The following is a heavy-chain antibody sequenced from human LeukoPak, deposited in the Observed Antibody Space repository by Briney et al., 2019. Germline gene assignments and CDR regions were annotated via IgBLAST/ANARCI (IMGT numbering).Heavy chain of an antibody. D-gene: IGHD5-12*01. CDR3: AVASVATIDY. J-gene: IGHJ4*02. CDR2: NYYSGST. V-gene: IGHV4-31*03. CDR1: GGSICCGGYY. Sequence: SQTLSRNCTVSGGSICCGGYYWSWIRQHPGKGLELIGYNYYSGSTYYNPAFKSRVSISVDTSMNQFSLKLSCVTPACTAGYYCAVASVATIDYWGQGTLVTVSS.